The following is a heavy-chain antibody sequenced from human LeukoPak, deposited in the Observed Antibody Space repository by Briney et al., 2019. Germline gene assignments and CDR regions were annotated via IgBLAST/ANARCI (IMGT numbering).Heavy chain of an antibody. CDR2: ISYDGRNI. V-gene: IGHV3-30*18. CDR1: GFTFNNYG. Sequence: GGSLRLSCAASGFTFNNYGMHWVRQAPGKGLEWVAVISYDGRNIHYPDSVKGRFTISRDISMDTLWLQMDSLRTEDTAVYYCAKGPLRGTAAAIDYWGQGTLVTVSS. D-gene: IGHD2-2*01. CDR3: AKGPLRGTAAAIDY. J-gene: IGHJ4*02.